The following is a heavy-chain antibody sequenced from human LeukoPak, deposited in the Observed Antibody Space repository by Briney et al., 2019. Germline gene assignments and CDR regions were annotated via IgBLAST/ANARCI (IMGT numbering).Heavy chain of an antibody. Sequence: GESLKISCKASGYTFTSFTIHWVRQAPGQRLEWMGWINAGDGNTKYSQEFQGRVTITRDTSANIVYMELSSLRSEDMAVYYCTRGFGEYWGQGTLVTVSS. J-gene: IGHJ4*02. CDR3: TRGFGEY. D-gene: IGHD3-16*01. CDR1: GYTFTSFT. V-gene: IGHV1-3*03. CDR2: INAGDGNT.